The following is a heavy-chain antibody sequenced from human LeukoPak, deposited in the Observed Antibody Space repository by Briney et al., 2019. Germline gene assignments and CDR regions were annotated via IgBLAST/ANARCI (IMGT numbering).Heavy chain of an antibody. D-gene: IGHD4-11*01. V-gene: IGHV3-21*06. CDR1: GFSFTTYG. CDR3: TRGMDHINYAWFDP. Sequence: PGRSLRLSCAASGFSFTTYGMGWVRQAPGKRLEWVSSIFGSRDSISYANSVKGRFTISRDNAENSLYLQMDSLRVEDTAVYYCTRGMDHINYAWFDPWGQGTLVIVSS. CDR2: IFGSRDSI. J-gene: IGHJ5*02.